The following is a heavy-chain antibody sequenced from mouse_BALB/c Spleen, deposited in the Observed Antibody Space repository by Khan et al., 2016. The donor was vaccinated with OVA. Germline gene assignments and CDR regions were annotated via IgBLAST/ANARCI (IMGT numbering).Heavy chain of an antibody. D-gene: IGHD2-14*01. Sequence: VQLQESGAELARPGASVKMSCKASGYTFTSNTMHWVKQRPGQGLEWIGYINPRSSYTNYNQKFKDKATLTADKSSSTAYMQLSSLTSEDSAVYYGARRTTEYNCDYWGQGTSVTVSS. J-gene: IGHJ4*01. CDR1: GYTFTSNT. CDR2: INPRSSYT. CDR3: ARRTTEYNCDY. V-gene: IGHV1-4*01.